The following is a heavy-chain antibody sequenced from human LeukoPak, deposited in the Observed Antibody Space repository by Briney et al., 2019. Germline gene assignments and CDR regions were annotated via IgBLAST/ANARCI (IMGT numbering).Heavy chain of an antibody. V-gene: IGHV3-23*01. CDR2: ISGSGGST. CDR3: ARGDFISSRDYLFFFDY. CDR1: GFTFSSYA. Sequence: GGSLRLSCAASGFTFSSYAMSWVRQAPGKGLEWVSAISGSGGSTYYADSVKGRFTISRDNSKNTLYLQMNSLRAEDTAVYYCARGDFISSRDYLFFFDYWGQGSLVTVSS. J-gene: IGHJ4*01. D-gene: IGHD3-16*01.